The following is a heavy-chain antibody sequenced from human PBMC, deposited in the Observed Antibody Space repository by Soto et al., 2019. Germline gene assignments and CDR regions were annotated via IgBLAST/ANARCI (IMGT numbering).Heavy chain of an antibody. J-gene: IGHJ6*02. CDR2: ISAYNVNT. CDR3: ARSDYDFWSGYPQRMDV. V-gene: IGHV1-18*01. D-gene: IGHD3-3*01. CDR1: GYTFTSYG. Sequence: ASLKVYCKAPGYTFTSYGISWVRQAPGQGDVWMGWISAYNVNTNYAQKLQGRVTMTTDTSTSTAYMELRSLRSDYTVVYYCARSDYDFWSGYPQRMDVWGQGTTVSVS.